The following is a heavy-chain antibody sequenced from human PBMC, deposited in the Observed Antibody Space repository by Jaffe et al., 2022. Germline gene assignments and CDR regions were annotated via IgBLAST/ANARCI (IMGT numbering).Heavy chain of an antibody. CDR3: AKDRGRGYSGYSFDY. CDR1: GFTFDDYA. J-gene: IGHJ4*02. Sequence: EVQLVESGGVVVQPGGSLRLSCAASGFTFDDYAMHWVRQAPGRGLEWVSLISWDGGSTYYADSVKGRFTISRDNSKNSLYLQMNSLRAEDTALYYCAKDRGRGYSGYSFDYWGQGTLVTVSS. CDR2: ISWDGGST. V-gene: IGHV3-43D*04. D-gene: IGHD5-12*01.